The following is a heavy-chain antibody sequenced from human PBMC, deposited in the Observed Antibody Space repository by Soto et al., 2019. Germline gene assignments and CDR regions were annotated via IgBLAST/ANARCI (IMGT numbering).Heavy chain of an antibody. D-gene: IGHD3-10*01. CDR1: GFMFSSYG. CDR2: IPYDETYK. V-gene: IGHV3-30*18. J-gene: IGHJ4*02. Sequence: GGSLRLSCAASGFMFSSYGMHWVRQAPGKGLEWVAVIPYDETYKYYADSVKGRFAVSRDNSKNTLYLQMNSLRAEDTAVYHCAKDLRGSGSYLFDYWGPGTLVTVSS. CDR3: AKDLRGSGSYLFDY.